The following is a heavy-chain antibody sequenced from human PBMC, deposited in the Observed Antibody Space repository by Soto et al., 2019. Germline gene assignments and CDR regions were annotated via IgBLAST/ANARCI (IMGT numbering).Heavy chain of an antibody. V-gene: IGHV3-33*01. D-gene: IGHD6-19*01. J-gene: IGHJ4*02. CDR3: ARDRSIAVAGIDY. Sequence: GGSLRLSCAASGFTFSSYGMHWVRQAPGKGLEWVAVIWYDGSNKYYADSVKGRFTISRDNSKNTLYLQMNSLRAEDTAAYYCARDRSIAVAGIDYWGQGTLVTVSS. CDR2: IWYDGSNK. CDR1: GFTFSSYG.